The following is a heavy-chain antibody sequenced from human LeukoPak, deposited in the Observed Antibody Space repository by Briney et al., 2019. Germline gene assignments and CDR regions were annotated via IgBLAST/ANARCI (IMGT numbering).Heavy chain of an antibody. CDR2: IIPIFGTA. D-gene: IGHD2-2*02. CDR3: ARGPLYCSSTSCYTDDYYYYYMDV. CDR1: GGTFSSYA. J-gene: IGHJ6*03. Sequence: ASVKVSCKASGGTFSSYAISWVRQAPGQGLEWMGGIIPIFGTANYAQKFQGRVTITTDESTSTAYMELSSLRSEDTAVYYCARGPLYCSSTSCYTDDYYYYYMDVWGKGTTVTVSS. V-gene: IGHV1-69*05.